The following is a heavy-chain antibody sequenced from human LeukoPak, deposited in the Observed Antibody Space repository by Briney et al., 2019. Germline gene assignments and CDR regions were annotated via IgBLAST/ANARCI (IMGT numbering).Heavy chain of an antibody. CDR2: IYYSGST. J-gene: IGHJ5*02. CDR3: ARGFKSRSGYSRLDKGNWFDP. CDR1: GGSISSSSYY. D-gene: IGHD3-3*01. Sequence: SETLSLTCTVSGGSISSSSYYWGWIRQPPGKGLEWIGSIYYSGSTYYNPSLKSRVTISVDTSKNQFSLKLSSVTAADTAVYYCARGFKSRSGYSRLDKGNWFDPWGQGTLVTVSS. V-gene: IGHV4-39*01.